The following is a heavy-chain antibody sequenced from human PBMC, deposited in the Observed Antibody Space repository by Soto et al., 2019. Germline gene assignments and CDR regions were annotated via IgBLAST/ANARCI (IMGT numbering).Heavy chain of an antibody. CDR1: GFTFSSYA. CDR2: ISGSGGST. CDR3: AKDLGPMIIVVPRDY. Sequence: PGGALRLSCAASGFTFSSYAMSWVRQAPRKGLEWVSAISGSGGSTYYADSVKGRFTISRDNSKNTLYLQMNSLRAEDTAVYYCAKDLGPMIIVVPRDYWGQGTLVTVSS. D-gene: IGHD3-22*01. V-gene: IGHV3-23*01. J-gene: IGHJ4*02.